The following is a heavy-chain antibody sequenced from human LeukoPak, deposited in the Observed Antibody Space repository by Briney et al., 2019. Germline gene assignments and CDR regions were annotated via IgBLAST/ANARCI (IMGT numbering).Heavy chain of an antibody. CDR1: GYLFINYG. D-gene: IGHD6-13*01. CDR2: ISPYSGNT. V-gene: IGHV1-18*01. J-gene: IGHJ4*02. CDR3: ARTSGVSVAGSPYYFDF. Sequence: ASVRVSCKASGYLFINYGITWLRQAPGQGLECMGWISPYSGNTDYAQKLQGRVTMTTDRSTTTAYMELRSLGCDDTAVYYCARTSGVSVAGSPYYFDFWGQGTLITVSS.